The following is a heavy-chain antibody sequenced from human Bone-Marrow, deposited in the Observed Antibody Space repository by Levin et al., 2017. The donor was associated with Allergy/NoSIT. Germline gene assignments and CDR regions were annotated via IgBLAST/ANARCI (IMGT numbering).Heavy chain of an antibody. CDR3: ARGFCHGGSCLDS. D-gene: IGHD2-15*01. CDR2: IDPSDSYP. V-gene: IGHV5-10-1*01. CDR1: GYTFSSYW. Sequence: PGGSLRLSCQGSGYTFSSYWISWVRQMPGKGLEWIGRIDPSDSYPNYSPSFQGHVTISIDNSVGTAYLHWSSLKASDTAIYYCARGFCHGGSCLDSWGQGTQVTVSS. J-gene: IGHJ4*02.